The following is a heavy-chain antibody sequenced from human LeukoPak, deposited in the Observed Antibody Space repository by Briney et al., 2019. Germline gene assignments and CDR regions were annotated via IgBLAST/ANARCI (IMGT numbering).Heavy chain of an antibody. CDR3: ARTDCSSTSCYRNSYYYYMDV. V-gene: IGHV3-48*01. CDR1: GFTFSSYS. J-gene: IGHJ6*03. D-gene: IGHD2-2*02. CDR2: ISSSSSTI. Sequence: PGGSLRLSCAASGFTFSSYSMNWVRQAPGKGLEWVSYISSSSSTIYYADSVKGRFTISRDNAKNSLYLQMNSLRAEDTAVYYCARTDCSSTSCYRNSYYYYMDVWGKGTTVTVSS.